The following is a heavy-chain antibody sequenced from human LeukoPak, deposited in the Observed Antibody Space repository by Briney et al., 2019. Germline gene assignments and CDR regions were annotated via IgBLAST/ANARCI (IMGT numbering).Heavy chain of an antibody. CDR2: IYVIGTN. CDR1: AGSISSRNHY. V-gene: IGHV4-39*01. Sequence: SETLSLTCTVSAGSISSRNHYWGWIRQPPGKGLEWIGSIYVIGTNYYNPSLKSRVTISVDTSKNQLSLKLSAVTAADTALYYCARQVGATTLIDSWGQGTLVTVSS. CDR3: ARQVGATTLIDS. D-gene: IGHD1-26*01. J-gene: IGHJ4*02.